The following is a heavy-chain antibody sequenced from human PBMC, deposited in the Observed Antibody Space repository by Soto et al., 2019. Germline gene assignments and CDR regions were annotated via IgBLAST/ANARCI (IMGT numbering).Heavy chain of an antibody. D-gene: IGHD2-21*02. J-gene: IGHJ6*02. V-gene: IGHV3-30*18. Sequence: LRLSCATSGFTFSDYAMHWVRQAPGQGLEWVAAISFDGSNTYYADSLTGRFTISRDPSKNTLYLDMNSLRPEDTAVYYCAKIRMVTAMFKMDVWGQATKVTVSS. CDR1: GFTFSDYA. CDR2: ISFDGSNT. CDR3: AKIRMVTAMFKMDV.